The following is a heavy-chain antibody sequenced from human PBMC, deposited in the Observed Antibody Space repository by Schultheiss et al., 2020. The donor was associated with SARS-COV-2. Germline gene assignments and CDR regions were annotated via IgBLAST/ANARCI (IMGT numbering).Heavy chain of an antibody. J-gene: IGHJ6*03. CDR1: GFTFRTYA. V-gene: IGHV3-23*01. D-gene: IGHD4-11*01. CDR3: ARGKTVTTHLYHYMDV. CDR2: ISSSGNSA. Sequence: GGSLRLSCAASGFTFRTYAMSWVRQAPGKGLEWVSSISSSGNSAYYADSVKGRFAISRDNSKNTLDLQMNSLRDEDTAVYYCARGKTVTTHLYHYMDVWGKGTTVTVSS.